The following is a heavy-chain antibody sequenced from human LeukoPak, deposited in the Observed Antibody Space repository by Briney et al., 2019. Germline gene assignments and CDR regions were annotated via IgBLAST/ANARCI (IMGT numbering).Heavy chain of an antibody. J-gene: IGHJ6*03. Sequence: ASVKVSCKASGYTFTDYAITWVRQAPGQRLEWLGWISPYTGHTNYTRNLQGRVTMTTDTYTTTAYLELRSLRSDDTATYYCARLDYYDSSGFYFHYYYMDVWGRGTTVTISS. CDR2: ISPYTGHT. CDR1: GYTFTDYA. V-gene: IGHV1-18*01. D-gene: IGHD3-22*01. CDR3: ARLDYYDSSGFYFHYYYMDV.